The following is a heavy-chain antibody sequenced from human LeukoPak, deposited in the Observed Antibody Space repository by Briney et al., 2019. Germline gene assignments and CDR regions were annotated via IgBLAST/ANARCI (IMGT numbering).Heavy chain of an antibody. CDR1: GGSISSYY. CDR2: IYTSGST. J-gene: IGHJ5*02. CDR3: ARGPQPLGYCSSTSCYGDWFDP. D-gene: IGHD2-2*01. Sequence: SETLSLTCTVSGGSISSYYWSWIRQPAGKGLEWIGRIYTSGSTNYNPSLKSRVTMSVDTSKNQFSLKLSSVTAADTAVYYCARGPQPLGYCSSTSCYGDWFDPWGQGTLVTVSS. V-gene: IGHV4-4*07.